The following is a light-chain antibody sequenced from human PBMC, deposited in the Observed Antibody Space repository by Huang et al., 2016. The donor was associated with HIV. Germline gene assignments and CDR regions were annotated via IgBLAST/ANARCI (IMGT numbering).Light chain of an antibody. Sequence: EILMTQSPATLSVSPGESATLSCRARQGGSSNLAWYQQKPGQAPRRLIYGASTRATGIPARFSGSGSGTEFTLTISSLQSEDFAVYYCQQYHKWPPLTFGGGTKVEIK. CDR2: GAS. CDR3: QQYHKWPPLT. J-gene: IGKJ4*01. V-gene: IGKV3-15*01. CDR1: QGGSSN.